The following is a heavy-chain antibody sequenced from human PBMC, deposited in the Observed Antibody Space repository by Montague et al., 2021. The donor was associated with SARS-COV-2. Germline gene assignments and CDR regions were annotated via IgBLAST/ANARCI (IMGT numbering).Heavy chain of an antibody. J-gene: IGHJ6*02. CDR1: GGSILTYY. Sequence: SETLSLTCSVSGGSILTYYWSWIRLPPGKGFVLIGWMSDSGTAKYNPSLDSRVTIIIDKSKNQSSLKLTSVTPADTAQYYCARNPERDLLTGTTNYGLGVWGQGTTVIVSS. CDR3: ARNPERDLLTGTTNYGLGV. V-gene: IGHV4-59*01. CDR2: MSDSGTA. D-gene: IGHD1-7*01.